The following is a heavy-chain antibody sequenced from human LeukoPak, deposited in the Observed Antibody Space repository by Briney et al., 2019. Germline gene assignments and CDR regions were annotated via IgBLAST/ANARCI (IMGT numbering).Heavy chain of an antibody. D-gene: IGHD4-23*01. CDR1: GGSISSSSNY. CDR2: IYYSGST. CDR3: ARATVGAFDP. V-gene: IGHV4-39*01. Sequence: SETLSLTCTVSGGSISSSSNYWGWIRQPPGKGLEWIGSIYYSGSTFYNPSLKSRVTISVDTSKNQFSLKLSSVTAADTAVYYCARATVGAFDPWGQGTMVTVSS. J-gene: IGHJ3*01.